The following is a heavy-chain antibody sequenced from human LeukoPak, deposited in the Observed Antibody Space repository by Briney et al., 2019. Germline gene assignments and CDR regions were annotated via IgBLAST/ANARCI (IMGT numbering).Heavy chain of an antibody. Sequence: GASVKVSCKASGYTFTGYYMHWVRQAPGQGLEWMGWINPNSGGTNYAQKFQGRVTMTRDTSISTAYMELSRLTSDDTAVYYCARTDTAMVPSFDYWGQGTLVTVSS. CDR3: ARTDTAMVPSFDY. V-gene: IGHV1-2*02. D-gene: IGHD5-18*01. CDR2: INPNSGGT. CDR1: GYTFTGYY. J-gene: IGHJ4*02.